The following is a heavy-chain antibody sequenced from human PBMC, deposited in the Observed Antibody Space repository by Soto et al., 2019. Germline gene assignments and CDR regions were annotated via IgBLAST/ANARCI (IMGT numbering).Heavy chain of an antibody. D-gene: IGHD4-17*01. J-gene: IGHJ4*02. CDR1: NGSISIRMSY. CDR3: GGQDYGAKGYYFET. CDR2: IYCIGNT. Sequence: QLQLQESGSGLVKPSETLSLTCIVSNGSISIRMSYWGWIRQRPGKGLEWIGSIYCIGNTYYNPSLKSRVTLSIDTSKTQFSLKMNSVTAAATAVYFCGGQDYGAKGYYFETWGQGAMVTVYS. V-gene: IGHV4-39*01.